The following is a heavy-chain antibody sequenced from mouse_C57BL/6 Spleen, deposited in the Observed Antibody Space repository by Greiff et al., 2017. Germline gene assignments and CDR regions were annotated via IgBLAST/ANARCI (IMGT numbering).Heavy chain of an antibody. Sequence: VHVKQSGPELVKPGASVKISCKASGYSFTDYNMNWVKQSNGKSLEWIGVINPNYGTTSSNQKFKGKATLTVDQSSSTAYMQLNSLTSEDSAVYYCARDYGSSSPLGHWGQGTTLTVSS. CDR1: GYSFTDYN. J-gene: IGHJ2*01. CDR2: INPNYGTT. D-gene: IGHD1-1*01. CDR3: ARDYGSSSPLGH. V-gene: IGHV1-39*01.